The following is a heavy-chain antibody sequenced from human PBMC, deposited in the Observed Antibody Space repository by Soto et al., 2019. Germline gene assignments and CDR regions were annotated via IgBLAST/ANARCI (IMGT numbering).Heavy chain of an antibody. Sequence: PGGSRRLSWAVSGFIFSDFSMNWVRQAPGKGLEWVASIGSSGGYIFYADSVKGRFTISRDNAKKSLDLQINSLRAEDTAVYYCAREKKHQSLGGRFGMDVWGQGTTVTVSS. CDR2: IGSSGGYI. CDR1: GFIFSDFS. CDR3: AREKKHQSLGGRFGMDV. J-gene: IGHJ6*02. V-gene: IGHV3-21*01. D-gene: IGHD2-2*01.